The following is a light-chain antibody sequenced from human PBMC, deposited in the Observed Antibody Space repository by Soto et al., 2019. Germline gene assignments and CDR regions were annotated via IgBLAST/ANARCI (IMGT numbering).Light chain of an antibody. CDR1: QSISSW. CDR2: DAS. V-gene: IGKV1-39*01. Sequence: DIQMTQSPSSLSSSVGDRVTIACRASQSISSWLAWYQQKPGKAPKLLIYDASSLESGVPSRFSGSGSGTDFTLTISSLQPEDFATYYCQQSYSTPPTFGQGTKVDIK. J-gene: IGKJ1*01. CDR3: QQSYSTPPT.